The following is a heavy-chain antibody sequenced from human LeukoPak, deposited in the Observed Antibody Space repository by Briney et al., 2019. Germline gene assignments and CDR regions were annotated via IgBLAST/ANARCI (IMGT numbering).Heavy chain of an antibody. D-gene: IGHD6-13*01. CDR2: INPSGGST. CDR3: AKLGAAGTAHYYFDY. CDR1: GYTFTSYH. V-gene: IGHV1-46*01. J-gene: IGHJ4*02. Sequence: ASVKVSCKASGYTFTSYHMHWVRQAPGQGLEIMGIINPSGGSTTYAQKFQGRVTMTRDTSTSTVYMELSSLRSEDTAVYYCAKLGAAGTAHYYFDYWGQGTLVTVSS.